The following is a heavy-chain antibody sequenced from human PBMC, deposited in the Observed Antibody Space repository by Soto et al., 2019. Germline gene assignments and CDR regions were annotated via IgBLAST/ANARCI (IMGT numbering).Heavy chain of an antibody. CDR2: ISGSGGST. D-gene: IGHD6-13*01. CDR1: GFTFSSYA. CDR3: AKVFWPPLPRAAAPYYFDY. Sequence: GGSLRLSCAASGFTFSSYAMSWVRQAPGKGLEWVSAISGSGGSTYYADSVKGRFTISRDNSKNTLYLQMNSLRAEDTAVYYCAKVFWPPLPRAAAPYYFDYWGQGTLVTVSS. V-gene: IGHV3-23*01. J-gene: IGHJ4*02.